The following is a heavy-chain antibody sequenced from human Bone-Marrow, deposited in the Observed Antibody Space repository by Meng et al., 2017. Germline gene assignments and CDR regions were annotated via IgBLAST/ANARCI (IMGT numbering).Heavy chain of an antibody. D-gene: IGHD6-13*01. CDR1: GGTFSSYA. J-gene: IGHJ4*02. CDR2: MNPNSGNT. CDR3: ARGSYSSSWYELLDY. Sequence: ASVKVSCKASGGTFSSYAISWVRQAPGQGLEWMGWMNPNSGNTGYAQKFQGRVTMTRNTSISTAYMELSSLRSEDTAVYYCARGSYSSSWYELLDYWGQGTLVTVSS. V-gene: IGHV1-8*02.